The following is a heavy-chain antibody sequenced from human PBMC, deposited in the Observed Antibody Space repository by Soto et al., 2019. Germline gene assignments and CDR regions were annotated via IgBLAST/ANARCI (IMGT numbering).Heavy chain of an antibody. J-gene: IGHJ3*02. D-gene: IGHD2-21*02. V-gene: IGHV1-58*01. Sequence: ASVKVSCKASGFTFTSSAVQWVRQARGQRLEWIGWIVVGSGNTNYAQKFQERVTITRDMSTSTAYMELSSLRSEDTAVYYCAAVAKAYCGGDCPDAFDIWGQGTMVTVSS. CDR3: AAVAKAYCGGDCPDAFDI. CDR2: IVVGSGNT. CDR1: GFTFTSSA.